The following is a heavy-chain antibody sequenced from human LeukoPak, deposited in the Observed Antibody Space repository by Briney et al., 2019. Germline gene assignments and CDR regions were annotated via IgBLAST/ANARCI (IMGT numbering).Heavy chain of an antibody. J-gene: IGHJ5*02. Sequence: PGGSLRLSCAASGFTFSSYSMNWVRQAPGKGLEWVSSISSSSSYIYYADSVKGRFTISRDNAKNSLYLRMNSLRAEDAAVYYCAREKRSGAAAADRWGQGTLVTVSS. V-gene: IGHV3-21*01. D-gene: IGHD6-13*01. CDR1: GFTFSSYS. CDR3: AREKRSGAAAADR. CDR2: ISSSSSYI.